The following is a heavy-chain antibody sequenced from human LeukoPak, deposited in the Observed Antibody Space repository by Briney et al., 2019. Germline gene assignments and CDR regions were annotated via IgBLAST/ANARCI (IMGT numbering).Heavy chain of an antibody. Sequence: PGGSLRLSCAAPGFTFSSYAMSWVRQAPGKGLEWVSAISGSGGSTYYADSVKGRFTISRDNSKNTLYLQMNSLRAEDTAVYYCAKDQWELLPGQYYYYGMDVWGQGTTVTVSS. V-gene: IGHV3-23*01. J-gene: IGHJ6*02. CDR2: ISGSGGST. D-gene: IGHD1-26*01. CDR1: GFTFSSYA. CDR3: AKDQWELLPGQYYYYGMDV.